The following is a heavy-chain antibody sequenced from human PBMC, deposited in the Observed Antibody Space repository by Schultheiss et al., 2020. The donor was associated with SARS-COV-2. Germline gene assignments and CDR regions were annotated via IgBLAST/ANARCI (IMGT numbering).Heavy chain of an antibody. CDR1: GFTFSSYG. CDR2: ISYDGSNK. CDR3: ARVPSIFDYGMDV. D-gene: IGHD3-3*01. Sequence: GGSLRLSCAASGFTFSSYGMHWVRQAPGKGLEWVAVISYDGSNKYYADSVKGRFTISRENAKNSLYLQMNSLRAEDTAVYYCARVPSIFDYGMDVWGQGTTVTVSS. V-gene: IGHV3-30*03. J-gene: IGHJ6*02.